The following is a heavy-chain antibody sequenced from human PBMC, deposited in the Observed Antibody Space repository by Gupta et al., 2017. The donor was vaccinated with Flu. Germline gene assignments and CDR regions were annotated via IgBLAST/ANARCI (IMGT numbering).Heavy chain of an antibody. Sequence: SISRTGCWWGWIRQPPGKGLEWIGSVCTSGSTDYKPSLKNQVTISADTSNNQFSLSLRAVTAADTAVYYCASFNGGCHGDYWGQGTLVTVSS. J-gene: IGHJ4*02. CDR2: VCTSGST. D-gene: IGHD2-15*01. CDR1: SISRTGCW. V-gene: IGHV4-39*01. CDR3: ASFNGGCHGDY.